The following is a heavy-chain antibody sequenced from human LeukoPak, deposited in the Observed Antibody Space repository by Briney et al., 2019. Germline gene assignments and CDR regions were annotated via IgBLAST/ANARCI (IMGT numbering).Heavy chain of an antibody. CDR2: IKSKTDGGTT. J-gene: IGHJ4*02. CDR3: TATASGYYYSGDY. V-gene: IGHV3-15*01. CDR1: GFTLSNAW. D-gene: IGHD3-22*01. Sequence: GGSLRLSCAASGFTLSNAWMSWVRQAPGKGLEWVGRIKSKTDGGTTDYAAPVKGRFTISRDDSKNTLYLQMNSLKTEDTAVYYCTATASGYYYSGDYWGQGTLVTVSS.